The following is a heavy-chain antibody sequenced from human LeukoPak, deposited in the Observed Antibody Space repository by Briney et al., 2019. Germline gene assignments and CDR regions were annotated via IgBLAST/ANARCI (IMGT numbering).Heavy chain of an antibody. D-gene: IGHD3-10*01. J-gene: IGHJ4*01. Sequence: PGGSLRLSCGASGLTVSSYAMSWVRQAPGKGLEWVSTIIGSAANTYYADSVKGRFTISRDDSMNTVYLQMNSLRAEDTAVYSCAKYTSGTSYRGLDQWGHGTLVTVSS. CDR1: GLTVSSYA. CDR3: AKYTSGTSYRGLDQ. V-gene: IGHV3-23*01. CDR2: IIGSAANT.